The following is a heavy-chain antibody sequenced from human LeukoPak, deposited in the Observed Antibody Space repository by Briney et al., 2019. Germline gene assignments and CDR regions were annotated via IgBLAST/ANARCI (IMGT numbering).Heavy chain of an antibody. Sequence: SETLSLTCAVSGDSFSTYYWTWIRQPAGKGLEWNGRIYTSGSTNYNPSPKSPVPMSIDTSKKQFSLKLTSVTAADTAVYYCARDHGYDSSGYHYWGQGTLVTVSS. CDR2: IYTSGST. V-gene: IGHV4-4*07. CDR3: ARDHGYDSSGYHY. CDR1: GDSFSTYY. D-gene: IGHD3-22*01. J-gene: IGHJ4*02.